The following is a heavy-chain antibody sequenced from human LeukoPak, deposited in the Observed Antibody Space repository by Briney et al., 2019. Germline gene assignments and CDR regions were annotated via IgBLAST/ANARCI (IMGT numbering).Heavy chain of an antibody. CDR2: ITPNSGGT. Sequence: ASVKVSCKASGYTFTDYKINWVRQAPGQGLEWMGWITPNSGGTRYAQKFQGRVSMTRDTSISTAYMELSRLRSDDTAVYYCAGDYGSGSYFGYWGQGTLVTVSS. CDR1: GYTFTDYK. D-gene: IGHD3-10*01. CDR3: AGDYGSGSYFGY. V-gene: IGHV1-2*02. J-gene: IGHJ4*02.